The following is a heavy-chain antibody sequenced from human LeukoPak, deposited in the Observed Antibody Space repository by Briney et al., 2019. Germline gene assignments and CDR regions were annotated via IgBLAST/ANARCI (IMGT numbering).Heavy chain of an antibody. CDR3: AKGYRRVEMAGRVIDY. D-gene: IGHD3-3*01. CDR1: GFTFSSYA. CDR2: ISGSGGST. J-gene: IGHJ4*02. V-gene: IGHV3-23*01. Sequence: GGSLRLSCAASGFTFSSYAMSWVRQAPGKGLEWVSAISGSGGSTYYADSVKGRFTISRDNSKNTLYLQTNSLRAEDTAVYYCAKGYRRVEMAGRVIDYWGQGTLVTVSS.